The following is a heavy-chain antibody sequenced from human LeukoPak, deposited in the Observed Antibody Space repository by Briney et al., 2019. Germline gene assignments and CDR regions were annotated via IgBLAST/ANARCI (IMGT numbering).Heavy chain of an antibody. D-gene: IGHD3-9*01. Sequence: PSETLSLTCSVSGGSISSTSCYWGWIRQPPGKGLEWIGGIYYSGSTYYNPSLKSRVTMSVDTSKNQFSLKLSSVTAADTAVYYCARVGYYDILTGYQDDNWFDPWGQGTLVTVSS. V-gene: IGHV4-39*07. CDR3: ARVGYYDILTGYQDDNWFDP. CDR2: IYYSGST. CDR1: GGSISSTSCY. J-gene: IGHJ5*02.